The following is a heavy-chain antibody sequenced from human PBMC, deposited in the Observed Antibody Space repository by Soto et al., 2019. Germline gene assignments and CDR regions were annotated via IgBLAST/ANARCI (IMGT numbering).Heavy chain of an antibody. CDR1: RGIFSSYT. CDR3: ARVSNTGMVNTLYYAMDV. V-gene: IGHV1-69*01. Sequence: QVQLLQSGAEVKEPGSSVKVSCTASRGIFSSYTINWVRQAPGQGLEWLGWIMPVFGSASYAQNLQGRVTITADGSASKAYMELSSLRSDDTAVDYCARVSNTGMVNTLYYAMDVWGQGTTVTVS. CDR2: IMPVFGSA. D-gene: IGHD5-18*01. J-gene: IGHJ6*02.